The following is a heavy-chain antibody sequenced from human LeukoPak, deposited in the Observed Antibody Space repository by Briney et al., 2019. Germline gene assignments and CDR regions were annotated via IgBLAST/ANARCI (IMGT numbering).Heavy chain of an antibody. CDR1: GFTFSSYA. J-gene: IGHJ4*02. CDR2: ISYDGSNK. V-gene: IGHV3-30-3*01. CDR3: ARDWRYSYGLLDY. Sequence: GGSLRLSCAASGFTFSSYAMHWVRQAPGKGLEWVAVISYDGSNKYYADSVKGRFTISRDNSKNTLYLQMNSLRAEDTAVYYCARDWRYSYGLLDYWGQGTLVTVSS. D-gene: IGHD5-18*01.